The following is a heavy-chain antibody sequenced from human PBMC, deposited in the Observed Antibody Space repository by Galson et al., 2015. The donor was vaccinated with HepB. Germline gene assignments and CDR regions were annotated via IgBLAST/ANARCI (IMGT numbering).Heavy chain of an antibody. CDR3: ARDLSRGYYMDV. J-gene: IGHJ6*03. Sequence: CAISGDSVSSDSAAWNWIRQSPSRGLEWLGRTYYRSKWYNDYAVSVKSRVTISVDTSKNQFSLKLSSVTAADTAVYYCARDLSRGYYMDVWGKGTTVTVSS. D-gene: IGHD3-3*02. CDR2: TYYRSKWYN. CDR1: GDSVSSDSAA. V-gene: IGHV6-1*01.